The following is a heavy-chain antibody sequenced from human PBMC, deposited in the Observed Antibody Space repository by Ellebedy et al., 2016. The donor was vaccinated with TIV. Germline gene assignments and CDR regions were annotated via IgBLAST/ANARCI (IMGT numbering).Heavy chain of an antibody. V-gene: IGHV3-30*04. CDR1: GFSFSSYA. D-gene: IGHD1-14*01. J-gene: IGHJ4*02. CDR2: ISHDGSDT. CDR3: ARSREPVPLDY. Sequence: GGSLRLSXEASGFSFSSYAMHWVRQAPGKGLEWVTVISHDGSDTYYADSVKGRFTLSRDNAKNTLYLQMNSLRHEDTAIYYCARSREPVPLDYWGQGSLVTVSS.